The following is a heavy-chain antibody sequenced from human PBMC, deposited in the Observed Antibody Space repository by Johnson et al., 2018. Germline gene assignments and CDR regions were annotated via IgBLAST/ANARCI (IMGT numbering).Heavy chain of an antibody. D-gene: IGHD4-11*01. CDR2: ISGSGVST. V-gene: IGHV3-20*04. CDR1: GFTFGDYG. CDR3: ARDTVYAFDL. Sequence: EVQLVESGGSVVRPGGSLRLSCAASGFTFGDYGMSWVRQAPGKGLEWVSTISGSGVSTYYADSVKGRFIISRDNAKNSVYLQMNSLRGEDTAVYYCARDTVYAFDLWGQGTMVTVSS. J-gene: IGHJ3*01.